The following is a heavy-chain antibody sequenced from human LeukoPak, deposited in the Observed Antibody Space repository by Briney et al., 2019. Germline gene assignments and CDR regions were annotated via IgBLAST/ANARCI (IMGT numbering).Heavy chain of an antibody. CDR3: ARGWDSSSLMVRFDP. D-gene: IGHD6-13*01. CDR1: GFTFSSYS. CDR2: ISSSSSYI. J-gene: IGHJ5*02. Sequence: GGSLRLSCAASGFTFSSYSMNWVRQAPGKGLEWVSSISSSSSYIYYADSVKGRFTISRDNAKNSLYLQMNSLRAEDTAVYYCARGWDSSSLMVRFDPWGQGTLVTVSS. V-gene: IGHV3-21*01.